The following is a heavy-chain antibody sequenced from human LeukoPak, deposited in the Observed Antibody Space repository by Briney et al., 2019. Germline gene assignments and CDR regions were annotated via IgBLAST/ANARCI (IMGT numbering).Heavy chain of an antibody. D-gene: IGHD3-10*01. CDR1: GFTFSSYW. Sequence: PGGALRLSCAASGFTFSSYWMHWGRQAPGKGVGWVSRINSDGSSTNYADSVKGRFTISRDNAKNTLYLQMNSLRAEDTAVYYCARDQGTMGGKGYWGQGILVTVSS. CDR3: ARDQGTMGGKGY. J-gene: IGHJ4*02. CDR2: INSDGSST. V-gene: IGHV3-74*01.